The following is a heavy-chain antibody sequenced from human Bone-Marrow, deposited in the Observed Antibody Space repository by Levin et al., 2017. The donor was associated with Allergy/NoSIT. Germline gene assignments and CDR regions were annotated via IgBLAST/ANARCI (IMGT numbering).Heavy chain of an antibody. J-gene: IGHJ5*02. CDR1: GGSISSYY. D-gene: IGHD6-13*01. V-gene: IGHV4-59*01. Sequence: SQTLSLTCTVSGGSISSYYWSWIRQPPGKGLEWIGYIYYSGSTNYNPSLKSRVTISVDTSKNQFSLKLSAVTAADTAVYYCARGRVGIAAAGTWFDPWGQGTLVTVSS. CDR3: ARGRVGIAAAGTWFDP. CDR2: IYYSGST.